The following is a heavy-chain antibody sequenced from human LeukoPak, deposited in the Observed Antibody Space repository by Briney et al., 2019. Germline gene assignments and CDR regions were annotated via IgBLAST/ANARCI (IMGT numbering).Heavy chain of an antibody. CDR2: IGTAGDT. D-gene: IGHD5-24*01. V-gene: IGHV3-13*03. CDR1: GFTFSSYD. CDR3: ARGRDGYNLGAFDI. Sequence: GGSLRLSCSEWGFTFSSYDMDWGRQATGKGLEWVSAIGTAGDTYYPGSVKGPFTISRENAKNSLYLQMNSLRAGDTAVYYCARGRDGYNLGAFDIWGQGTMVTVSS. J-gene: IGHJ3*02.